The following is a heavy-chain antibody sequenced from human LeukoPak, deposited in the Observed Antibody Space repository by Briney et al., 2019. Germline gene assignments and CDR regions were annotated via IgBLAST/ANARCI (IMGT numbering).Heavy chain of an antibody. CDR1: AFTFSGYT. V-gene: IGHV3-23*01. CDR3: AKAHIAAADYYYYYMDV. Sequence: GGSLRLSCAASAFTFSGYTMSWVRRAPGKGLEWVSAIGASGGSTNYAHSVKGRFTISRDNSKNTLYLQMNNLRAEDTAVYYCAKAHIAAADYYYYYMDVWGKGTTVTVSS. D-gene: IGHD6-13*01. J-gene: IGHJ6*03. CDR2: IGASGGST.